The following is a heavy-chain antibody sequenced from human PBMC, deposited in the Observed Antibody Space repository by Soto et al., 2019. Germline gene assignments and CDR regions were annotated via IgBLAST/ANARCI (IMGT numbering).Heavy chain of an antibody. J-gene: IGHJ4*02. D-gene: IGHD2-21*01. CDR1: GFTVSNSY. Sequence: GGSLRLSCAASGFTVSNSYMSWVRQAPGKGLEWVSVIYSGGSTYYADSVKGRFTISRDSSKSTLYLQMNSLRAEDTAVYYCARGFQSSFGYWGQGTLVTVSS. V-gene: IGHV3-53*01. CDR3: ARGFQSSFGY. CDR2: IYSGGST.